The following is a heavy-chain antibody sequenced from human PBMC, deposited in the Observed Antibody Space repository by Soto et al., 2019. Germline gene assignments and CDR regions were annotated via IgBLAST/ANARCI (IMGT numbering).Heavy chain of an antibody. J-gene: IGHJ4*02. CDR1: GGYFSGYD. V-gene: IGHV4-34*01. CDR2: INHSGST. D-gene: IGHD3-10*01. CDR3: ARFSYYGSGSYYRLDY. Sequence: PSETLSLTCAVYGGYFSGYDWSWIRQPPGKGLEWIGEINHSGSTNYNPSLKSQVTISVDTSKNQFSLKLSSVTAADTAVYYCARFSYYGSGSYYRLDYWGQGTLVTVSS.